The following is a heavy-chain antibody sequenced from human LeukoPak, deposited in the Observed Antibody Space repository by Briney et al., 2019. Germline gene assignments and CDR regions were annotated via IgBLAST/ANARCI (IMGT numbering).Heavy chain of an antibody. V-gene: IGHV3-23*01. CDR3: AKVGGYCSGGSCHFDY. CDR2: ISGSGGST. CDR1: GFTFSSYA. J-gene: IGHJ4*02. D-gene: IGHD2-15*01. Sequence: GGSLRLSCAASGFTFSSYAMSWVRQAPGKGLEWVSAISGSGGSTYYADSVKGRFTISRDNSKNTLYLQMNSLRAEDTAVYYCAKVGGYCSGGSCHFDYWGQGTLVIVSS.